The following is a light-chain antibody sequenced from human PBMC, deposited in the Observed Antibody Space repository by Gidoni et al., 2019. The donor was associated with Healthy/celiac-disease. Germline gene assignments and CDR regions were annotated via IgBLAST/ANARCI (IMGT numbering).Light chain of an antibody. V-gene: IGKV3-15*01. Sequence: EKEITPSPPTQSGSPGERATLSCRASQSGSSNLAWYQQKPGQAPRLLIYGASTRATGIPARFSGSGSGTEFTLTISSLQSEDFAVYYCQQYNNWPRWTFGQGTKVEIK. CDR1: QSGSSN. J-gene: IGKJ1*01. CDR3: QQYNNWPRWT. CDR2: GAS.